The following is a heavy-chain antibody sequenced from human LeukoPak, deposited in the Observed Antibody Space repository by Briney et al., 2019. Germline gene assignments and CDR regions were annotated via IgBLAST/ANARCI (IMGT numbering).Heavy chain of an antibody. CDR3: ARGHLPKGLYTVMDV. CDR1: GFPFSTYA. V-gene: IGHV3-30-3*01. J-gene: IGHJ6*02. D-gene: IGHD4-17*01. CDR2: ISYDGSNK. Sequence: QPGRSLRLSCAASGFPFSTYAIHWVRQAPGKGLEWVAVISYDGSNKYYADSVKGRFTISRDNSKNTLYLQMNSLRAEDTAVYYCARGHLPKGLYTVMDVWGLGTTVTVSS.